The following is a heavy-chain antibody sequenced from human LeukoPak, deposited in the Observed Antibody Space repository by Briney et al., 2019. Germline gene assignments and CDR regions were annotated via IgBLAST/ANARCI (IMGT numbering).Heavy chain of an antibody. V-gene: IGHV3-48*04. J-gene: IGHJ4*02. Sequence: GGSLRLSCAASGFTFSSYSMNWVRQAPGKGLEWVSYISSSSSTIYYADSVRGRFTISRDNAKSLVYLQMNGLGVEDTAVYYCATTRASYSGNEDFDYWGQGTLVTVSS. CDR2: ISSSSSTI. D-gene: IGHD5-12*01. CDR3: ATTRASYSGNEDFDY. CDR1: GFTFSSYS.